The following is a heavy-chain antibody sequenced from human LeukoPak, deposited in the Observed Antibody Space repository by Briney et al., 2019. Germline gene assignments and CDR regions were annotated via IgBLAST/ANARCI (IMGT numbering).Heavy chain of an antibody. J-gene: IGHJ5*02. V-gene: IGHV4-4*07. CDR3: ARDSDGAAQFDP. D-gene: IGHD6-13*01. CDR2: IFASGST. Sequence: SETLSLTCTVSGSSISSYHWSWIRQPAGKGLEWIGHIFASGSTNYNPSLKSRATIPVDKSKNQFSLKLSSVTAADTAVYYCARDSDGAAQFDPWGQGTLVTVSS. CDR1: GSSISSYH.